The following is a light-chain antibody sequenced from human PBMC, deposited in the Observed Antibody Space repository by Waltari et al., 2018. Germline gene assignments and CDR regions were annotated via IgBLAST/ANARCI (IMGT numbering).Light chain of an antibody. CDR1: HSNIGSNY. Sequence: QSVLTQPPSASGTLGQRVTISCSGSHSNIGSNYVYWYQQLPGTAPKLLIYKDSQRPSGVPDRFSGSKSGTSASLAISGLRSEDEADYYCAAWDDSLSGPIFATGTKVTV. CDR2: KDS. V-gene: IGLV1-47*01. CDR3: AAWDDSLSGPI. J-gene: IGLJ1*01.